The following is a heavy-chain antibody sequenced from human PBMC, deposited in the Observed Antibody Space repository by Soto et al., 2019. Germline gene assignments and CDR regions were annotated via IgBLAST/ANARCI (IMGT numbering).Heavy chain of an antibody. V-gene: IGHV3-7*01. CDR3: AAGYSSGLNWFDP. Sequence: GGSLRLSCAASGFTFSSYWMSWVRQAPGKGLEWVANIKQDGSEKYYVDSVKGRFTISRDNAKNSLYLQMNSLRAEDTAVYYCAAGYSSGLNWFDPWGQGTLVTVSS. J-gene: IGHJ5*02. CDR1: GFTFSSYW. CDR2: IKQDGSEK. D-gene: IGHD6-19*01.